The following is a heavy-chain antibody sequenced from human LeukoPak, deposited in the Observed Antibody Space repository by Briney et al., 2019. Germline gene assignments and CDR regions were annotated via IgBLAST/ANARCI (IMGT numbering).Heavy chain of an antibody. Sequence: SETLSLTCTVSGGSISSYYWSWIRQPPGKGLEWIGYIYYSGSTKYNPSLKSRVTISVDTSKNQFSLKLNSVTAADTAVYYCARNHGGWFDSWGQGTLVTVSS. D-gene: IGHD4-23*01. CDR3: ARNHGGWFDS. CDR2: IYYSGST. CDR1: GGSISSYY. J-gene: IGHJ5*01. V-gene: IGHV4-59*01.